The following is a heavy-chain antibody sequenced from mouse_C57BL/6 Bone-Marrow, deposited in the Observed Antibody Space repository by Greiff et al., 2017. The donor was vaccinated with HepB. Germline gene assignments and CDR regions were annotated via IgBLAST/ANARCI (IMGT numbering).Heavy chain of an antibody. D-gene: IGHD1-1*02. Sequence: VKLMESGPELVKPGASVKISCKASGYAFSSSWMNWVKQRPGKGLEWIGRIYPGDGDTNYNGKFKGKATLTADKSSSTAYMQLSSLTSEDSAVYFCARRDYGYAMDYWGQGTSVTVSS. CDR3: ARRDYGYAMDY. V-gene: IGHV1-82*01. CDR2: IYPGDGDT. CDR1: GYAFSSSW. J-gene: IGHJ4*01.